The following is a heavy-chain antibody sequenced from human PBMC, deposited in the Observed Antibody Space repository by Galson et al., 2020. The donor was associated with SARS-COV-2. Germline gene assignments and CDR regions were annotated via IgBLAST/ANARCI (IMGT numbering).Heavy chain of an antibody. Sequence: GESLKIPCVGSGFTFSSNWMRWVRQAPGKGLEWVADIKPDGSDKYYVDSVKGRFTVARDNAKNSLSLQMNSLGGEDTAVYYCARGHWGRDYWGQGTLVTVSS. CDR2: IKPDGSDK. D-gene: IGHD7-27*01. CDR1: GFTFSSNW. CDR3: ARGHWGRDY. J-gene: IGHJ4*02. V-gene: IGHV3-7*04.